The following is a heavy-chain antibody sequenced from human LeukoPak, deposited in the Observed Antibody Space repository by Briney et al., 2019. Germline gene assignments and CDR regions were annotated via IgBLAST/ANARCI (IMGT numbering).Heavy chain of an antibody. CDR2: IYHSGST. V-gene: IGHV4-38-2*01. CDR3: ARRGSGWLNWFDP. CDR1: GYSISSGYY. Sequence: SETLSLTCAVSGYSISSGYYWGWIRQPTGKGLEWIGSIYHSGSTYYNPSLKSRVTISVDTSKNQFSLKLSSVTAADTAVYYCARRGSGWLNWFDPWGPGTLVTVSS. D-gene: IGHD6-19*01. J-gene: IGHJ5*02.